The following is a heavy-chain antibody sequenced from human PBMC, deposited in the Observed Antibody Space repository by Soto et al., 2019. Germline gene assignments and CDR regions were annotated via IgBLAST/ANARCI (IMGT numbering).Heavy chain of an antibody. CDR3: AKRQSFDFWSGCLPFFDY. V-gene: IGHV3-23*01. J-gene: IGHJ4*02. CDR1: AINFRSYA. Sequence: PGGSLRLSCSASAINFRSYAMSWVRQAPGKGLEWVSAVGGSGSDTYYADSVKGRFTISRDDSKNTLYLHMSSLRVEDTAIYYCAKRQSFDFWSGCLPFFDYWGQGTPVTVSS. D-gene: IGHD3-3*01. CDR2: VGGSGSDT.